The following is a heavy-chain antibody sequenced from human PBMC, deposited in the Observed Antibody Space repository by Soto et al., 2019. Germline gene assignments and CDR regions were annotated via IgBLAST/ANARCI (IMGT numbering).Heavy chain of an antibody. V-gene: IGHV4-31*03. CDR3: VCKDCGSAGYMY. D-gene: IGHD2-21*01. CDR2: IYYSGGT. J-gene: IGHJ6*03. Sequence: QVQLQESGPGLVKPSQTLSLTCTVSGGSISRGGYYWSWIGQHPGKGLEWVGYIYYSGGTYYNPSLKSRVSISVDTSEIGVLRLPRSLRAAAMAVTYCVCKDCGSAGYMY. CDR1: GGSISRGGYY.